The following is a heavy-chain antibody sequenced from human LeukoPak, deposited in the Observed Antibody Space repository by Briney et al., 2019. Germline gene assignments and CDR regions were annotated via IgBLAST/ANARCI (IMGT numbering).Heavy chain of an antibody. V-gene: IGHV3-53*01. Sequence: GGSLRLSCAASGFSVSSNHMTWVRQAPGKGLEWVSVMYIGGTPDYADSVKGRLTISRDNSKNTLYLQMNSLRAEDTAVYYCARESDYYDSSGYLNWFDPWGQGTLVTVSS. J-gene: IGHJ5*02. CDR2: MYIGGTP. CDR3: ARESDYYDSSGYLNWFDP. D-gene: IGHD3-22*01. CDR1: GFSVSSNH.